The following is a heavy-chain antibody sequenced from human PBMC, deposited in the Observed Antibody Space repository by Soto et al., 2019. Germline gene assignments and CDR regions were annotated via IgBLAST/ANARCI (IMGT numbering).Heavy chain of an antibody. CDR3: ARNAEYYTSAHYRN. V-gene: IGHV2-5*02. Sequence: QITLKESGPTLVKPTQTLTLTCSFSGFSLTTREVGVGWIRQPPGKALEWLALIYWDDDKRYNPSLKSRLAITKDTPKNQVVLTMTNMDPVDTATYYCARNAEYYTSAHYRNWGQGTLVTVSS. J-gene: IGHJ4*02. D-gene: IGHD3-22*01. CDR1: GFSLTTREVG. CDR2: IYWDDDK.